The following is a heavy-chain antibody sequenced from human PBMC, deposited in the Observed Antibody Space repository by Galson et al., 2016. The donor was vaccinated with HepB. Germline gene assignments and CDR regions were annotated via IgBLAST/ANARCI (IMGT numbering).Heavy chain of an antibody. V-gene: IGHV4-39*01. J-gene: IGHJ4*02. CDR1: RGSVTNTNSY. CDR3: ARHPLVETVDYFDY. Sequence: SETLSLTCTVSRGSVTNTNSYWGRIRQSPGKGLEWIGSIYYSGFTYYNKSLKSRVTISIATSENQFSLNLGSVTAADTAVYYCARHPLVETVDYFDYWGQGALVTVSS. CDR2: IYYSGFT. D-gene: IGHD1-26*01.